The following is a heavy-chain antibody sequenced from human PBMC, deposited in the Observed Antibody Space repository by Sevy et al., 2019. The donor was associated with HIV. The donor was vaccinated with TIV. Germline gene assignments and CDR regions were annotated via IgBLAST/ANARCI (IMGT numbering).Heavy chain of an antibody. CDR3: ARDRPFYEQKPNDAFDI. CDR2: ISSSSSTI. CDR1: GFTFSSYS. J-gene: IGHJ3*02. V-gene: IGHV3-48*01. D-gene: IGHD3-3*01. Sequence: GESLKISCAASGFTFSSYSMNWVRQAPGKGLEWVSYISSSSSTIYYADSVKGRFTISRDNAKNSLYLQMNSLRAEDTAVYYCARDRPFYEQKPNDAFDIWGQGTMVTVSS.